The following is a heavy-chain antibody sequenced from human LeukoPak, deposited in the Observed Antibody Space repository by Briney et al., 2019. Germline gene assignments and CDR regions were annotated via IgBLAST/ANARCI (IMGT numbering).Heavy chain of an antibody. Sequence: GGSLRLSCAASGFTFSNYAMHWVRQVPGKGPEYVSVISGNRGSTYYANSVKGRFIISRDNSKNTLYLQMGSLTVEDMAVYYCAREVRQWLVDYWGQGTLVTVSS. CDR3: AREVRQWLVDY. CDR1: GFTFSNYA. D-gene: IGHD6-19*01. V-gene: IGHV3-64*01. CDR2: ISGNRGST. J-gene: IGHJ4*02.